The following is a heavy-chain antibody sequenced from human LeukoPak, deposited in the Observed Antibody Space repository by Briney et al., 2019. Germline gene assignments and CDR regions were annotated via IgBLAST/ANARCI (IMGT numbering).Heavy chain of an antibody. D-gene: IGHD5-18*01. Sequence: GGSLRLSCAASGFTVSTTYMNWVRQAPGKGLEWVSVIYSGGSTYYADSVKGRFTISRDNSKNTLYLQMNSLRAEDTAVYYCASIGDSTDTIPFDSWGQGTLVTVSS. V-gene: IGHV3-53*01. CDR2: IYSGGST. CDR1: GFTVSTTY. J-gene: IGHJ4*02. CDR3: ASIGDSTDTIPFDS.